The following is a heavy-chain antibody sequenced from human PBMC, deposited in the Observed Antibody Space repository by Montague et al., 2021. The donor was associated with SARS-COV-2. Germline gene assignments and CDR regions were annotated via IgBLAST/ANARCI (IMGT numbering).Heavy chain of an antibody. CDR2: IKQSGST. Sequence: TLSLTCGVYGGSFGDDHWSWIRQPPGKGLEWIGDIKQSGSTNYNPSLKSRVTISVDTSKNQFSLKLTSVTAADTAVYFCARGHLSVSMIVVVFTSASYYFDYWGQGAQVTVSS. CDR1: GGSFGDDH. J-gene: IGHJ4*02. D-gene: IGHD3-22*01. V-gene: IGHV4-34*01. CDR3: ARGHLSVSMIVVVFTSASYYFDY.